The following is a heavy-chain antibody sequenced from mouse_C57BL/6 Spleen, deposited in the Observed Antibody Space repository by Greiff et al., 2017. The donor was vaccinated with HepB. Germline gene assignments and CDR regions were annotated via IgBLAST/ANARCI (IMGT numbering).Heavy chain of an antibody. CDR1: GYAFSSSW. CDR2: IYPGDGDT. CDR3: ATMVTTGGFDY. V-gene: IGHV1-82*01. Sequence: QVQLQQSGPELVKPGASVKISCKASGYAFSSSWMNWVKQRPGKGLEWIGRIYPGDGDTNYNGKFKGKATLTADKSSSTAYMQLSSLTSEDSAVYFCATMVTTGGFDYWGQGTTLTVSS. J-gene: IGHJ2*01. D-gene: IGHD2-2*01.